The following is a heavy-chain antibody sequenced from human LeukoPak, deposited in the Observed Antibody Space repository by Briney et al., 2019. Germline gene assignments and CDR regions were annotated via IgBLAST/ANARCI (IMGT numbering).Heavy chain of an antibody. CDR1: GYTFTSYD. J-gene: IGHJ6*02. D-gene: IGHD6-13*01. CDR3: ARRGSSWLYYYYGMDV. V-gene: IGHV1-8*01. Sequence: ASVKVSCKASGYTFTSYDINWVRQATGRGLEWMGWMNPNSGNTGYAQKFQGRVTMTRNTSISTAYMELSSLRSEDTAVYYCARRGSSWLYYYYGMDVWGQGTTVTVSS. CDR2: MNPNSGNT.